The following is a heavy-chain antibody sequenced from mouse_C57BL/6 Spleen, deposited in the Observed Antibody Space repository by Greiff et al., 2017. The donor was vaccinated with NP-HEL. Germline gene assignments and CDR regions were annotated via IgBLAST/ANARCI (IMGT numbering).Heavy chain of an antibody. Sequence: VQLQQSGPELVKPGASVKISCKASGYSFTGYYMNWVKQSPEKSLEWIGEINPSTGGTTYNQKFKAKATLTVDKSSSTAYMQLKSLTSEDSAVYYCARDYYDSYAMDYWGQRTSVTVSS. CDR3: ARDYYDSYAMDY. J-gene: IGHJ4*01. V-gene: IGHV1-42*01. CDR2: INPSTGGT. D-gene: IGHD2-1*01. CDR1: GYSFTGYY.